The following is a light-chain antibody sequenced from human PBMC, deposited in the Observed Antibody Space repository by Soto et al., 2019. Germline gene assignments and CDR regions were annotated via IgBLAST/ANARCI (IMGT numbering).Light chain of an antibody. CDR1: QTVSSS. V-gene: IGKV3-11*01. J-gene: IGKJ4*01. CDR2: EAS. CDR3: QQYNNWPRAT. Sequence: EIVLTQSPATLSLSPGERATLSCRASQTVSSSLAWYQQKPGQAPRLLIYEASNRATGIPARFSGSGSGADFTLTISSLEPEDFALYYCQQYNNWPRATFGGGTRVEIK.